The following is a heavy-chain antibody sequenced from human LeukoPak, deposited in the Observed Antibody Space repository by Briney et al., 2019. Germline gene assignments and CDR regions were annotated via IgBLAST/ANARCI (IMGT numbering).Heavy chain of an antibody. Sequence: ASVKVSCKASGYTFTSYGISWVRQAPGQGLEWMGWINPNSGGTNYAQKFQGRVTMTRDTSISTAYMELSRLRSDDTAVYYCARDSPSYSLDYWGQGTLVTVSS. CDR1: GYTFTSYG. D-gene: IGHD1-26*01. V-gene: IGHV1-2*02. CDR3: ARDSPSYSLDY. CDR2: INPNSGGT. J-gene: IGHJ4*02.